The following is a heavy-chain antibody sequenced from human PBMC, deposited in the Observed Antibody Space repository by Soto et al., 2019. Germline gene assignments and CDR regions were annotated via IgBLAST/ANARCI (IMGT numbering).Heavy chain of an antibody. V-gene: IGHV1-2*02. CDR3: ARGERRDGYNFGFDY. J-gene: IGHJ4*02. D-gene: IGHD5-12*01. CDR2: INPNSGGT. Sequence: QVQLVQSGAEVKKPGASVKVSCKASGYTFTGYYMHWVRQAPGQGLEWMGWINPNSGGTNYAQKFQGRVTMTRDTSISTAYTELSRLRSHDTAVYYCARGERRDGYNFGFDYWGQGTLVTVSS. CDR1: GYTFTGYY.